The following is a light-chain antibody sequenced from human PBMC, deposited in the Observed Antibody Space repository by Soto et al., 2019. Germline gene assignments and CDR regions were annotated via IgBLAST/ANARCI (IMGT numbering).Light chain of an antibody. J-gene: IGLJ2*01. Sequence: QAALTKPGSVSTSPVQSGTISCTVTSSDVGDYDYVSWYQQHPGKAPKLIIYDVYKRSSGVPDRFSGSKSGNTASLTISGLQAEDEADYYCCSYAGSSTSVIFGGGTKVTVL. CDR2: DVY. CDR1: SSDVGDYDY. CDR3: CSYAGSSTSVI. V-gene: IGLV2-11*01.